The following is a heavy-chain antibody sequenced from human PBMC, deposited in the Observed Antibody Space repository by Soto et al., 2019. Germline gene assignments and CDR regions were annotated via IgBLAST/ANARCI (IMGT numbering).Heavy chain of an antibody. V-gene: IGHV1-8*01. Sequence: QVQLVQSGAEVKKPGASVKVSCKASGDPFSNSDMKWVRQATGQGLEWMGWMNPNSGNTGYARKFQGRVTMTRNTSITTVYMELSSLRAEDTAVYYCARGRNGMDVWGQGTTVTVSS. CDR2: MNPNSGNT. CDR3: ARGRNGMDV. J-gene: IGHJ6*02. CDR1: GDPFSNSD.